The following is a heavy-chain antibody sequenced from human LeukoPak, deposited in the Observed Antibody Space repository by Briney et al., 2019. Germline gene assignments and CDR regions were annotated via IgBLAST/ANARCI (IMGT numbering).Heavy chain of an antibody. CDR3: ATDRIDYGSGRRCYMDV. CDR2: VDPEDGKT. Sequence: ASVKICCKASGYTFSDHYMHWVRQAPGKGLEWIGRVDPEDGKTRYAENFHGRVIITADTSTNTAYMELSSLRSEDTAVYYCATDRIDYGSGRRCYMDVWGKGTTVTVSS. V-gene: IGHV1-69-2*01. J-gene: IGHJ6*03. CDR1: GYTFSDHY. D-gene: IGHD3-10*01.